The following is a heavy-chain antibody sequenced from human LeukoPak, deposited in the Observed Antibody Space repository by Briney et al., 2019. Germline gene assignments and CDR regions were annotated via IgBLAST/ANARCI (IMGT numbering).Heavy chain of an antibody. CDR3: ARDSKQWPGDRNSLYYFDY. Sequence: ASVKVSCKASGYTFTSYYMHWVRQAPGQGLEWMGIINPSGGSTSYAQKFQGRVTMTRDTSTSTVYMELSSLRSEDTAVYYCARDSKQWPGDRNSLYYFDYWGQGTLVTVSS. CDR2: INPSGGST. D-gene: IGHD6-19*01. J-gene: IGHJ4*02. V-gene: IGHV1-46*01. CDR1: GYTFTSYY.